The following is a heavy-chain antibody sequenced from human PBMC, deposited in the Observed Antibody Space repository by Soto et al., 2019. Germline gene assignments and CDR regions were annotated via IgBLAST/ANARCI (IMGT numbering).Heavy chain of an antibody. D-gene: IGHD4-17*01. Sequence: GGSLRLSCAASGFTFSNAWMNWVRQAPGKGLEWVGRIKIKTDGGTTDYAAPVKGRFTISRDDSKNTLYLQMNSLKTEDTAVYYCTTEVTVTHRRRDYYYYGMDVWGQGTTVTVSS. CDR2: IKIKTDGGTT. CDR3: TTEVTVTHRRRDYYYYGMDV. V-gene: IGHV3-15*07. J-gene: IGHJ6*02. CDR1: GFTFSNAW.